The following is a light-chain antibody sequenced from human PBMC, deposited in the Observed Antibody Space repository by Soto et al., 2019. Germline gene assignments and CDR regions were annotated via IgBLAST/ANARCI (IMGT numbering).Light chain of an antibody. Sequence: DIQMTQSPSTLSASVGDRVTITCRASQSVSSWLAWYQQKPGEVPKLLIYKASSLESGVPSRFSGIGFGTELTLTISSLQPDDFVTYYCQQYSRNPLTFGGGTKVEIK. J-gene: IGKJ4*01. CDR2: KAS. CDR1: QSVSSW. V-gene: IGKV1-5*03. CDR3: QQYSRNPLT.